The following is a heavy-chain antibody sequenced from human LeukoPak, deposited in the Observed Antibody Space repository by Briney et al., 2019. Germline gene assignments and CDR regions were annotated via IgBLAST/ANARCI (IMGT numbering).Heavy chain of an antibody. D-gene: IGHD3-22*01. Sequence: SETLSLTCTVSGGSISSNYWSWIRQPPGKGLEWIGYIYYSGNTNYNPSLKSRVTISVDTSKNQFSLKLSSVTAADTAVYYCARDGDYYDSSGYYFFDYWGQGTLVTVSS. J-gene: IGHJ4*02. CDR3: ARDGDYYDSSGYYFFDY. V-gene: IGHV4-59*12. CDR2: IYYSGNT. CDR1: GGSISSNY.